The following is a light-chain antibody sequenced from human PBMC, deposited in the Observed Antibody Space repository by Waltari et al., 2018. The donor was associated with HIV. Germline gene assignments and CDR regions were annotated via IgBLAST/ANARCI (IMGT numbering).Light chain of an antibody. CDR1: SNDVGGYNY. J-gene: IGLJ3*02. Sequence: QSALTQPASVSGSPGQSITISCTGSSNDVGGYNYVSWYQQHPGKAPRLNIYDVSTRPSGVSDRFSGSKSGDTASLTISGLQPEDEADYYCESYTSTSVWVFGGGTRLTVL. V-gene: IGLV2-14*03. CDR3: ESYTSTSVWV. CDR2: DVS.